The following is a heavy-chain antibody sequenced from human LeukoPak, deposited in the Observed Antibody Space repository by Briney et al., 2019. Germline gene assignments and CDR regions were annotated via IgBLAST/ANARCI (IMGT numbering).Heavy chain of an antibody. CDR3: ASDSGIVGATSPFY. V-gene: IGHV1-3*01. Sequence: ASVKVSCKASGYTFTSYVMNWVRQAPGQRLEWMGWINVCNGNTNYAQKVQGRVTITRDTSASTAYMELSSLRSEDTAVYYCASDSGIVGATSPFYWGQGTLVTVS. CDR1: GYTFTSYV. D-gene: IGHD1-26*01. CDR2: INVCNGNT. J-gene: IGHJ4*02.